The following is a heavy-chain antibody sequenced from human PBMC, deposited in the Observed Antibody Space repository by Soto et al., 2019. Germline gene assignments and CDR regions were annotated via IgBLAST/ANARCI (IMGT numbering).Heavy chain of an antibody. CDR3: ARSYYDSSGYSDAFDI. CDR1: GFTFSSYW. Sequence: GGSLRLSCAASGFTFSSYWMSWVRQAPGKGLEWVANIKQGGSEKYYVDSVKGRFTISRDNAKNSLYLQMNSLRAEDTAVYYCARSYYDSSGYSDAFDIWGQGTMVAVSS. CDR2: IKQGGSEK. D-gene: IGHD3-22*01. V-gene: IGHV3-7*05. J-gene: IGHJ3*02.